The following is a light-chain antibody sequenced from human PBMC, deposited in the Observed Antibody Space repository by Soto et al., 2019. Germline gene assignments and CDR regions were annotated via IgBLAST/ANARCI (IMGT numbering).Light chain of an antibody. CDR2: AAS. J-gene: IGKJ1*01. CDR3: QQYGTSPWT. V-gene: IGKV3-20*01. CDR1: QSVSSYY. Sequence: EIVLTQSPGTLSLSPGERATLSCRASQSVSSYYLAWYQQKPGQAPRLLIYAASSRATGIPDRFSGSGSGTDFTLTIGRLESEDFAVYYCQQYGTSPWTFGQGTKVDIK.